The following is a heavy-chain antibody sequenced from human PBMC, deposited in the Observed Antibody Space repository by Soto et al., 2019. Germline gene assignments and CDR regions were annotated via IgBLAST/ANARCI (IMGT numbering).Heavy chain of an antibody. CDR1: GFTVSSNY. J-gene: IGHJ4*02. V-gene: IGHV3-66*01. Sequence: GGSLRLSCEASGFTVSSNYMSWVRQAPGKGLEWVSVIYSGGSTYYADSVKGRFTISRDNSKNTLYLQMNSLRAEDTAVYYCARGSSGWLRGVFADCWGQGTLVTVSS. CDR3: ARGSSGWLRGVFADC. D-gene: IGHD6-19*01. CDR2: IYSGGST.